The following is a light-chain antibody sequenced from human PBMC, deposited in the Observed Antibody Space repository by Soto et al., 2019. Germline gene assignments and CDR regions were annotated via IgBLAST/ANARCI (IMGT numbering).Light chain of an antibody. Sequence: QSVLTQPPSVSGAPGQRVTISCTGSSSNIGAGYDVHWYQQLPGTAPKLLIYGNSNRPSGVPDRFSGSKSGTSASLAITGLQAEDEADYYCQSYDSSLHVVFGGGTKVNVL. CDR3: QSYDSSLHVV. CDR1: SSNIGAGYD. CDR2: GNS. V-gene: IGLV1-40*01. J-gene: IGLJ2*01.